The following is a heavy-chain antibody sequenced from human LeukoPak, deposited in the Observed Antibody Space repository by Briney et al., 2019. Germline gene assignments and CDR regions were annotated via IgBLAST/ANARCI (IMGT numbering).Heavy chain of an antibody. D-gene: IGHD6-13*01. CDR3: ATGYSSSWLDGYYYYGMDV. CDR1: GGSFSGYY. Sequence: SETLSLTCAVYGGSFSGYYWSWIRQPPGKGLEWIGEINHSGSTNYNPSLKSRVTISVDTSKNQFSLKLSSVTAADTAVYYCATGYSSSWLDGYYYYGMDVWGKGTTVTASS. CDR2: INHSGST. V-gene: IGHV4-34*01. J-gene: IGHJ6*04.